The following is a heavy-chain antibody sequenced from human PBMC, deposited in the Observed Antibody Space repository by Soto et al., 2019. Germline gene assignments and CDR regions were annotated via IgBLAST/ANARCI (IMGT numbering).Heavy chain of an antibody. CDR2: ISWNSGSI. D-gene: IGHD6-25*01. CDR1: GFTFDDYA. CDR3: AKDTAPDTAGGMDV. J-gene: IGHJ6*02. Sequence: EVQLVESGGGLVQPGRSLRLSCAASGFTFDDYAMHWVRQAPGKGLEWVSGISWNSGSIGYADSVKGRFTISRDNAKNPLDLQMNSLSAEDTALYYCAKDTAPDTAGGMDVWGQGTTVTVSS. V-gene: IGHV3-9*01.